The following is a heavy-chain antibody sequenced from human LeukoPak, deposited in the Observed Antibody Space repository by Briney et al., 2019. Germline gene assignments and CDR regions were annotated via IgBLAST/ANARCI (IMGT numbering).Heavy chain of an antibody. Sequence: GGSLRLSRVASGFTFDTYSMNWIRQAPGKGLEWTSYITDDSKTMYYADSVKGRLTISRDNAKNALYLQMNSLRAEDTAVYYCSQRKGSGSYAFDIWGQGTMVTVSS. D-gene: IGHD3-10*01. J-gene: IGHJ3*02. CDR1: GFTFDTYS. CDR3: SQRKGSGSYAFDI. V-gene: IGHV3-48*04. CDR2: ITDDSKTM.